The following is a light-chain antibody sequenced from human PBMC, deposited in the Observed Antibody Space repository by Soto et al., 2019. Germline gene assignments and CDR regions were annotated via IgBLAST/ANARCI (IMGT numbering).Light chain of an antibody. Sequence: EIVLTQSAGTLSLSPGQRATLSCRASQGVSSSYLAWYQQIPGQSPRLLIYGTSTRATGIPDRFSGSGSGTDFTLTISGLEPEDSAVYYCQQYGSSPLTFGGGTKVDIK. CDR2: GTS. V-gene: IGKV3-20*01. CDR1: QGVSSSY. CDR3: QQYGSSPLT. J-gene: IGKJ4*01.